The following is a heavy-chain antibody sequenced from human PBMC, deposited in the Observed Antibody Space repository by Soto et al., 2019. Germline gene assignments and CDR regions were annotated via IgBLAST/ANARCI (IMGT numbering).Heavy chain of an antibody. J-gene: IGHJ5*02. Sequence: QLQLQESGSGLVKPSQTLSLTCAVSGGSISSGGDSWSWIRQPPGKGLEWIGYIHHSGSTYYNPSLESRVTISVDRSKIQFSLRLTSVTAADTAVYYCARERSASSWYEGWFDPWGQGILVTVSS. CDR3: ARERSASSWYEGWFDP. CDR2: IHHSGST. D-gene: IGHD6-13*01. V-gene: IGHV4-30-2*01. CDR1: GGSISSGGDS.